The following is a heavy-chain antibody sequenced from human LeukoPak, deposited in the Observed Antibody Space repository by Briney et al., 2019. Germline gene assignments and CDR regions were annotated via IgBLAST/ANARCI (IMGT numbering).Heavy chain of an antibody. Sequence: VKVSCKASGGTFSSYAISWVRQAPGQGLEWMGGIIPILGTANYAQEFQGRVTITTDESTSTAYMELSSLRSEDTAVYYCARNRGVTMVRGRNYCYYYMDVWGKGTTVTVSS. D-gene: IGHD3-10*01. V-gene: IGHV1-69*05. J-gene: IGHJ6*03. CDR1: GGTFSSYA. CDR2: IIPILGTA. CDR3: ARNRGVTMVRGRNYCYYYMDV.